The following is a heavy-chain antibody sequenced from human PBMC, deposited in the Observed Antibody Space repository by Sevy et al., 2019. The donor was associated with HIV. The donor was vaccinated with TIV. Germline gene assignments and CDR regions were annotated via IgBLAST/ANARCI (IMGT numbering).Heavy chain of an antibody. D-gene: IGHD6-19*01. CDR2: LNWDSGSV. CDR1: GFTFDDFA. Sequence: GGSLRLSCAASGFTFDDFAMHWVRQVRGKGLVWVSGLNWDSGSVAYADSVKGRFTISGDNAKNALFLQMNSLRAEDTALYYCAKDIGATGIAVVANWGQGIQVTVSS. CDR3: AKDIGATGIAVVAN. V-gene: IGHV3-9*01. J-gene: IGHJ4*02.